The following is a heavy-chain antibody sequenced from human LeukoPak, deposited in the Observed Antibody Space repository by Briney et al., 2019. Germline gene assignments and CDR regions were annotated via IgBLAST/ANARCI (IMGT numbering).Heavy chain of an antibody. Sequence: GGSLRLSCAASGFTFSSYSMNWVRQAPGKGLEWVSSISSSSSYIYYADSVKGRFTISRDNAKNSLYLQMNSLRAEDTAVYYCARHTVTGGSSDYWGQGTLVTVSS. CDR1: GFTFSSYS. D-gene: IGHD4-17*01. V-gene: IGHV3-21*01. J-gene: IGHJ4*02. CDR3: ARHTVTGGSSDY. CDR2: ISSSSSYI.